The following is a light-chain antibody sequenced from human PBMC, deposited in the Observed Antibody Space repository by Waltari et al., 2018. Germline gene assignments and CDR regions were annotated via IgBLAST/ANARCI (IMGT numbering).Light chain of an antibody. CDR2: DVS. J-gene: IGLJ3*02. V-gene: IGLV2-11*01. CDR3: CSFAGYYTV. CDR1: SSDIGGYNF. Sequence: SALTQPRSVSGSPGQSVTISCTGTSSDIGGYNFVSWYQQHPGKAPKRMIYDVSQRPSGVPDRLSGSKSGNTASLTISGLQAEDEADYYCCSFAGYYTVFGGGTKLTVL.